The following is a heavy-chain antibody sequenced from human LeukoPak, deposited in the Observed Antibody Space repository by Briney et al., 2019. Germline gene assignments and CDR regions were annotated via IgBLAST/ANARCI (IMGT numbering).Heavy chain of an antibody. V-gene: IGHV3-64*01. J-gene: IGHJ4*02. CDR3: AKTYGGSYEGVFDS. CDR2: ITSNGGTT. Sequence: PGGSLRLSCAASGFTFSSHGMHWVRQAPGKGLEYISAITSNGGTTYYANSVKGRFTISRDNSRNTLYLQMASLRAEDMAVYYCAKTYGGSYEGVFDSWGQGTLVTVSS. CDR1: GFTFSSHG. D-gene: IGHD1-26*01.